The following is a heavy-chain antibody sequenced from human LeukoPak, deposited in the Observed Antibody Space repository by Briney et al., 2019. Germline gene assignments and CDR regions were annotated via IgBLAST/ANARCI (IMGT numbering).Heavy chain of an antibody. D-gene: IGHD3-22*01. Sequence: RASVKVSCKASGYTFTSYDINWVRQATGQGLEWMGWMNPNSGNTGYAQKFQGRVTMTRNTSISTAYMELSSLRSEDTAVYYCARFDSSGSSFDPWGQGTLVTVSS. V-gene: IGHV1-8*01. J-gene: IGHJ5*02. CDR3: ARFDSSGSSFDP. CDR2: MNPNSGNT. CDR1: GYTFTSYD.